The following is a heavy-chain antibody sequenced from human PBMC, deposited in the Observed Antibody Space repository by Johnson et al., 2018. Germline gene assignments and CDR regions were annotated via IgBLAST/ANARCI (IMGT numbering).Heavy chain of an antibody. D-gene: IGHD3-10*01. Sequence: VQLVESGGGVVQPGRSLRLSCAASGFTFSSYGMHWVRQAPGKGLEWVAVIYYDGSNKYYADSVKGRFTISRDNSRKTLYLQMNSLRAEDTAVYYCASEFGLVGGTYYSYGVDVWGQGTTVTVSS. J-gene: IGHJ6*02. CDR3: ASEFGLVGGTYYSYGVDV. V-gene: IGHV3-33*01. CDR2: IYYDGSNK. CDR1: GFTFSSYG.